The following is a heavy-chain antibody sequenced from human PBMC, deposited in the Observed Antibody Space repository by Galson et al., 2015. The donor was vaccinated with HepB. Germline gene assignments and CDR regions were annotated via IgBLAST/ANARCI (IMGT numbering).Heavy chain of an antibody. CDR3: AIVEALRGYSFPPPPPFDY. CDR2: INPSGGST. D-gene: IGHD5-18*01. Sequence: SVKVSCKASGYTFTSYYMHWVRQAPGQGLEWMGIINPSGGSTSYAQKFQGRVTMTRDTSTSTVYMELSSLRSEDTAVYYCAIVEALRGYSFPPPPPFDYWGQGTLVTVSS. CDR1: GYTFTSYY. J-gene: IGHJ4*02. V-gene: IGHV1-46*03.